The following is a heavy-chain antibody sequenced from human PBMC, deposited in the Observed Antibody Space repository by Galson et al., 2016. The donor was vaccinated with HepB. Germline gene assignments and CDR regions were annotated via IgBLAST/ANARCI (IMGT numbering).Heavy chain of an antibody. J-gene: IGHJ4*02. D-gene: IGHD1-26*01. Sequence: SLRLSCAVSGFTFSNHDMHWVRQAPGKGLEWVAVISYDGSNKDYADSVKGRFTISRDNSKNTLYVQMNSLRAEDTAVYYCARETWEPLGKDGYFDYWGQGTLVTVSS. CDR2: ISYDGSNK. CDR1: GFTFSNHD. CDR3: ARETWEPLGKDGYFDY. V-gene: IGHV3-30-3*01.